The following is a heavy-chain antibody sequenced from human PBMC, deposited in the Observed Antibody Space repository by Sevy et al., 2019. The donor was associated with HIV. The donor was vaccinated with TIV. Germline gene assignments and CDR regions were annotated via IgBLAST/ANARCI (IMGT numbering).Heavy chain of an antibody. V-gene: IGHV3-30*18. CDR3: AKNAPGGWYFDL. CDR1: GFTFSSYG. J-gene: IGHJ2*01. D-gene: IGHD3-10*01. Sequence: GGSLRLSCAASGFTFSSYGMHWVRQAPGKGLEWVAVISYDGSNKYYADSVKGRFTISRDNSKNTLYLQMNSLGAEDTAVYYCAKNAPGGWYFDLWGRGTLVTVSS. CDR2: ISYDGSNK.